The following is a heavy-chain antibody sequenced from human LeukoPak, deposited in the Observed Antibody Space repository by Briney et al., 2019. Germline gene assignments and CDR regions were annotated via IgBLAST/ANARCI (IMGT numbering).Heavy chain of an antibody. J-gene: IGHJ6*03. CDR3: ARVRYYYYYYMDV. CDR2: IYTSGST. CDR1: GGSISSYY. D-gene: IGHD3-10*01. Sequence: SETLSLTCTVSGGSISSYYWSWIRQPPGKGLEWIGYIYTSGSTNYNPSLKSRVTISVDTSKNQFSLKLSSVTAADTAVYYCARVRYYYYYYMDVWGKGTTVTVSS. V-gene: IGHV4-4*09.